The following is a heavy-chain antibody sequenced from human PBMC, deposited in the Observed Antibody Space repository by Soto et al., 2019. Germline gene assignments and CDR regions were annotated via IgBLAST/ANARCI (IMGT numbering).Heavy chain of an antibody. J-gene: IGHJ4*02. D-gene: IGHD4-17*01. CDR3: ARAHSGPTVAPPGGDS. V-gene: IGHV3-7*01. Sequence: EVQLVESGGGLVQPGGSLRLSCAASGFTFSSYWMSWVRQAPGTGLEWVANIKQDGSEKYYVDSVKGRFTISRDNAKNSLYLQMNSLRAEDTAVYYCARAHSGPTVAPPGGDSWGQGTLVTVSS. CDR1: GFTFSSYW. CDR2: IKQDGSEK.